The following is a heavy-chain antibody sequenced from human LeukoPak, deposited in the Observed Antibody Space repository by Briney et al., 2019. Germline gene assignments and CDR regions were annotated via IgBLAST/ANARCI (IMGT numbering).Heavy chain of an antibody. CDR2: ISYDGSNK. Sequence: GGSLRLSCAASGFTFSSYAMHWVRQAPGKGLEWVAVISYDGSNKYYADSVKGRFTISRDNSKNTLYLQMNSLRAEDTAVYYCARDGSGSYDEYYFDYWGQGTLVTVSS. CDR1: GFTFSSYA. V-gene: IGHV3-30-3*01. J-gene: IGHJ4*02. CDR3: ARDGSGSYDEYYFDY. D-gene: IGHD3-10*01.